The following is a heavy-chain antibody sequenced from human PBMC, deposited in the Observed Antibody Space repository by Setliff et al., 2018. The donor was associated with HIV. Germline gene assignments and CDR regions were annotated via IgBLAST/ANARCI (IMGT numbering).Heavy chain of an antibody. CDR2: IYYSGST. Sequence: PSETLSLTCTVSGGSISSSSYYWGWIRQPPGKGLEWIGSIYYSGSTYYNPSLKSRVTISVDTSKNQFSLKLSSVTAADTAVYYCMIAVAADAFDIWGQGTMVTVS. CDR3: MIAVAADAFDI. CDR1: GGSISSSSYY. V-gene: IGHV4-39*01. D-gene: IGHD6-19*01. J-gene: IGHJ3*02.